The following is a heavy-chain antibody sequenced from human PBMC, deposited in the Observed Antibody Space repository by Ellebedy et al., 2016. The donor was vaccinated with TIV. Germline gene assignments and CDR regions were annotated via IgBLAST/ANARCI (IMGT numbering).Heavy chain of an antibody. J-gene: IGHJ4*02. CDR1: GFTFSGHS. CDR2: ISGTGITT. Sequence: GESLKISCAASGFTFSGHSINWVRQAPGKGLEWVSYISGTGITTNYADSVEGRFNISRDNAKNSVFLQMHNLRPEDTAVYFCARNDRQRGFDSWGQGTLVTVSS. CDR3: ARNDRQRGFDS. V-gene: IGHV3-48*04.